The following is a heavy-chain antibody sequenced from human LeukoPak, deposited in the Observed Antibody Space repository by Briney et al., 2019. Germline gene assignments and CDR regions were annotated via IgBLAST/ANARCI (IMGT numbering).Heavy chain of an antibody. D-gene: IGHD3-3*01. V-gene: IGHV3-21*01. J-gene: IGHJ4*02. CDR1: GFTFSSYS. Sequence: GGSLRLSCAASGFTFSSYSMNWVRQAPGKGLEWVSSISSSSSYIYYADSVKGRFTISRDNAKNSLYLQMNSLRAEDTAVYCCAYYDFWSGYYDFDYWGQGTLVTVSS. CDR2: ISSSSSYI. CDR3: AYYDFWSGYYDFDY.